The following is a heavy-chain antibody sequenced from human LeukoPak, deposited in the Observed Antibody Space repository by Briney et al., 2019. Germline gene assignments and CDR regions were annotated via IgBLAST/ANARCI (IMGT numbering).Heavy chain of an antibody. V-gene: IGHV1-24*01. D-gene: IGHD3-10*01. CDR1: GYTLTELS. J-gene: IGHJ5*02. CDR3: ATASGLNWFDP. CDR2: FDPEDGET. Sequence: GASVKVSFKSSGYTLTELSMHWVRQAPGKGLEGMGGFDPEDGETIYAQKFQGRVTMTEDTSTDTAYMELSSLRSEDTAVYYCATASGLNWFDPWGQGTLVTVSS.